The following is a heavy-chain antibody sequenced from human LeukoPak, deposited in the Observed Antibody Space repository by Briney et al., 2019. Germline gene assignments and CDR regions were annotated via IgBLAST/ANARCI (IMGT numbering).Heavy chain of an antibody. CDR3: VRVKGTYFDF. D-gene: IGHD1-1*01. Sequence: HPGGSLRLSCAASGFPFSSYSMNWVRQAPGKGLEWVSYISASGSNIYYLDSVKGRFTVSRDNAMNSLFLQRDRPRAEDTAVYYCVRVKGTYFDFWGQGTLVTVSS. CDR2: ISASGSNI. CDR1: GFPFSSYS. V-gene: IGHV3-48*01. J-gene: IGHJ4*02.